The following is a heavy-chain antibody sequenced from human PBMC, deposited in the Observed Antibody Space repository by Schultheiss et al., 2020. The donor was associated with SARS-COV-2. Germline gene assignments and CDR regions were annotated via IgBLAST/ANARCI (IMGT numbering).Heavy chain of an antibody. V-gene: IGHV4-4*07. Sequence: SQTLSLTCTVSGGSISSYYWSWIRQPAGKGLEWIGRIYTSGSTNYNPSLKSRVTISVDTSKNQFSLKLSSVTAADTAVYYCARIETFGDFWRGVYYYYGMDVWGQGTTVTVSS. J-gene: IGHJ6*02. CDR2: IYTSGST. D-gene: IGHD3-3*01. CDR3: ARIETFGDFWRGVYYYYGMDV. CDR1: GGSISSYY.